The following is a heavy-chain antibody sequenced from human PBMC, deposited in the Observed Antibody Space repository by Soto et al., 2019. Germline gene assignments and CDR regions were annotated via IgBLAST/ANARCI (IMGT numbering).Heavy chain of an antibody. J-gene: IGHJ4*01. CDR2: IGTDSNT. V-gene: IGHV3-23*01. Sequence: PGGSLRLSCAASGFTFDTYAMNWVRQAPGKGLAWVSAIGTDSNTYYADSVKGRFTISRDNSRTTLYLQMNSLRAEDTALYYCVRKNPGTRPFDYWGQGTLVTV. CDR1: GFTFDTYA. CDR3: VRKNPGTRPFDY.